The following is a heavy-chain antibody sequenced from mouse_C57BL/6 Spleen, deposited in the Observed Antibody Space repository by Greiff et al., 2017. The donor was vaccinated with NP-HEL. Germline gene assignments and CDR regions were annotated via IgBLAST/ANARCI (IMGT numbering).Heavy chain of an antibody. V-gene: IGHV1-5*01. CDR3: TRSPLYYGNYAYAMDY. Sequence: EVKLQESGTVLARPGASVKMSCKTSGYTFTSYWMHWVQQRPGQGLEWIGAIYPGNSDTSYNQKFKGKAKLTAVTSASTAYMELSSLTNEDSAVYYCTRSPLYYGNYAYAMDYWGQGTSVTVSS. J-gene: IGHJ4*01. CDR1: GYTFTSYW. CDR2: IYPGNSDT. D-gene: IGHD2-1*01.